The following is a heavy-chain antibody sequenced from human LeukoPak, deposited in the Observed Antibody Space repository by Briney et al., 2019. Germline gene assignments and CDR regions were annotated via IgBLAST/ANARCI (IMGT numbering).Heavy chain of an antibody. D-gene: IGHD2-2*01. V-gene: IGHV1-2*02. Sequence: ASVKVSCKASGYTFTGYYMHWVRQAPGQGLEWMGWINPNSGGTNYAQKFQGRVTMTRDTSISTAYMELSRLRSDDTAVYYCARAPASRVVPAAIYAWFDPWGRGTPVTVSS. CDR2: INPNSGGT. CDR1: GYTFTGYY. CDR3: ARAPASRVVPAAIYAWFDP. J-gene: IGHJ5*02.